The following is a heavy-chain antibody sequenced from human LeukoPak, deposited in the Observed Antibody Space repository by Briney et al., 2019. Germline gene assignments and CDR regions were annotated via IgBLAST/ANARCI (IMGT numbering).Heavy chain of an antibody. V-gene: IGHV3-30*18. D-gene: IGHD2-21*01. J-gene: IGHJ4*02. CDR2: ISYDGSNE. CDR3: AKEFNRGLPDY. Sequence: GGSLRHSCAASGFTFSTYGMHWVRQAPGKGLEWVAVISYDGSNEYYADSVKGRFTISRDNSKNTLYLQMSSLRAGDTAVYYCAKEFNRGLPDYWGQGTLVTVSS. CDR1: GFTFSTYG.